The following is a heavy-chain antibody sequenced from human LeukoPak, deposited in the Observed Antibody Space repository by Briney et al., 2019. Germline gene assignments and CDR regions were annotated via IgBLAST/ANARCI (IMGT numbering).Heavy chain of an antibody. V-gene: IGHV1-2*02. CDR2: INPNSGGT. CDR1: GYTFTGNY. J-gene: IGHJ3*02. Sequence: ASVKVSCKSSGYTFTGNYMHWVRQAPGQGLEWMGWINPNSGGTNYAQKFQGRVTMTRDTSISTAYMELSRLRSDDTAVYYCARAARGGMTDAFDICGQGTMVTVSS. CDR3: ARAARGGMTDAFDI. D-gene: IGHD3-16*01.